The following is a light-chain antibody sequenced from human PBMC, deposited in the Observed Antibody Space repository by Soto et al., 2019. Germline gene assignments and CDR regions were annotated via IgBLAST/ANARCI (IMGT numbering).Light chain of an antibody. CDR2: GTS. CDR1: QSVPRSY. J-gene: IGKJ5*01. Sequence: EIVMTQSPATLSVSPGERATLSCRASQSVPRSYLAWYQQKPGQAPRLLIYGTSSRATGIPDRFSGSGSGTDFTLTISRLEPEDFAVFYCQQYGSSITFGKGTRLEIK. V-gene: IGKV3-20*01. CDR3: QQYGSSIT.